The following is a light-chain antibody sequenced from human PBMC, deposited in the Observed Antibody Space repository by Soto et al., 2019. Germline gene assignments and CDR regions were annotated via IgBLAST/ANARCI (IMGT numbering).Light chain of an antibody. J-gene: IGKJ1*01. CDR1: QGVSSSH. CDR2: GAS. CDR3: QQYGSSPRT. V-gene: IGKV3-20*01. Sequence: NVLTQSPGTLSLSPGERATLSCRASQGVSSSHLAWYQQKPGQAPRLLIYGASSRATGIPDRFSGSGSGTDFTLTISRLEPEDFAVYYCQQYGSSPRTFGQGTKVDIK.